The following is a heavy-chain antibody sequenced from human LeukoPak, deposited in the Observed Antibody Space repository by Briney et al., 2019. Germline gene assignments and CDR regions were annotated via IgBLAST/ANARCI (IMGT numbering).Heavy chain of an antibody. V-gene: IGHV3-7*01. CDR1: GSTFSNYW. CDR3: AGGSGWSFDY. D-gene: IGHD6-19*01. CDR2: IKQDGSEK. J-gene: IGHJ4*02. Sequence: PGGSLRLSCAASGSTFSNYWMNWVRQAPGKGLEWVANIKQDGSEKHYVDSVKGRFTISRDNAKNSLYLQMNSLRAEDTAVYYCAGGSGWSFDYWGQGTLVTVSS.